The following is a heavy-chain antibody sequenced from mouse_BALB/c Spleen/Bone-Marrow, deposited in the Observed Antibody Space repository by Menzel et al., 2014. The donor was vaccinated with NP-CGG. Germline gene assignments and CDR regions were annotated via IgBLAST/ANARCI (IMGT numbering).Heavy chain of an antibody. CDR2: IFPGDGDS. V-gene: IGHV1-80*01. Sequence: QVQLQQPAAELVWPGSSVKISCKPSGQAFSSYWVNWLRQRLGQGLEWIGQIFPGDGDSYYNGKFKDKATLTADKSPSTAFMQLSSLTSEASAVYFCAKSDYGSFDYWGQGTTLTVSS. J-gene: IGHJ2*01. CDR3: AKSDYGSFDY. D-gene: IGHD1-1*01. CDR1: GQAFSSYW.